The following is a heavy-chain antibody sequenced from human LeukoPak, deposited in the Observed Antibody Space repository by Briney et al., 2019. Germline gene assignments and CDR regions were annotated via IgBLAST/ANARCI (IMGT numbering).Heavy chain of an antibody. CDR1: GFTFSSYA. Sequence: GGSLRLSCAASGFTFSSYAMHWVRQAPGKGLEWVAVISYDGSNKYYADSVKGRFTISRDNSKNTLYLQMNSLRAEDTAVYYCARDRGYDSSGYDAFDIWGQGTMVTVSS. J-gene: IGHJ3*02. V-gene: IGHV3-30-3*01. CDR3: ARDRGYDSSGYDAFDI. CDR2: ISYDGSNK. D-gene: IGHD3-22*01.